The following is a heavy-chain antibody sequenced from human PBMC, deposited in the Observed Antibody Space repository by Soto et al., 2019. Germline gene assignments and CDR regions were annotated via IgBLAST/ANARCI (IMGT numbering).Heavy chain of an antibody. J-gene: IGHJ4*02. CDR2: IYYSGST. V-gene: IGHV4-59*08. CDR3: ARSYGGTLDY. Sequence: QVQLQESGPGLVKPSETLSLTCTVSGGSISSYYWSWIRQPPGKGLEWIGYIYYSGSTNYNPYLKSRVTISVDTSKNQFSLNLSSVTAADTAVYYCARSYGGTLDYWGQGTLVTVSS. CDR1: GGSISSYY. D-gene: IGHD4-17*01.